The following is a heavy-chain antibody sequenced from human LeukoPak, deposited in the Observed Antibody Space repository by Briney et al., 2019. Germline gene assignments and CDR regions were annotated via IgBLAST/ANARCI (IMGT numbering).Heavy chain of an antibody. CDR3: ASGSGSYEPHLDAFDI. D-gene: IGHD1-26*01. J-gene: IGHJ3*02. V-gene: IGHV4-61*02. CDR2: IYTSGST. Sequence: SETLSLTCTVSGGSISSGSYYWSWIRQPAGKGLEWIGRIYTSGSTNYNPSLKSRVTISVDTSKNQFSLKLSSVTAADTAVYYCASGSGSYEPHLDAFDIWGQGTMVTVSS. CDR1: GGSISSGSYY.